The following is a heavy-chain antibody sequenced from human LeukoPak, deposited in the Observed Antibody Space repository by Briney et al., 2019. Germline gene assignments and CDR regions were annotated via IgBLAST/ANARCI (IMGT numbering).Heavy chain of an antibody. CDR3: ARAVGGWFDP. Sequence: ASVKVSCKASGYTFTGYYMHWVRQAPGQGLEWMGWISAYNGNTNYAQKLQGRVTMTTDTSTSTAYMELRSLRSDDTAVYYCARAVGGWFDPWGQGTLVTVSS. J-gene: IGHJ5*02. D-gene: IGHD2-15*01. CDR1: GYTFTGYY. CDR2: ISAYNGNT. V-gene: IGHV1-18*04.